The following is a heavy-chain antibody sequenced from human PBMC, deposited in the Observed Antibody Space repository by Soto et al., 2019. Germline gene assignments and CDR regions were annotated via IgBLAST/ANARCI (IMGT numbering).Heavy chain of an antibody. V-gene: IGHV4-30-4*01. CDR1: GGSISSGDYY. J-gene: IGHJ4*02. D-gene: IGHD3-10*01. Sequence: QVQLQESGPGLVKPSQTLSLTCTVSGGSISSGDYYWSWIRQPPGKGLEWIGYIYYSGSTYYNPALKSRVTRSVDPSKNHFCRKLSSVTAADTALYYCSTAVWFGEFGNWGQGTLVTVSS. CDR3: STAVWFGEFGN. CDR2: IYYSGST.